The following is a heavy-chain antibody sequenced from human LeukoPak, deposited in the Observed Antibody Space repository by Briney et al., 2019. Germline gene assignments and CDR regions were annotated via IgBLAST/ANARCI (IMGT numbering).Heavy chain of an antibody. CDR1: GFTFSSYW. CDR2: ISTDGRST. J-gene: IGHJ4*02. D-gene: IGHD2-15*01. CDR3: AKRDRPCSGGCSAPYYFDY. V-gene: IGHV3-74*01. Sequence: PGGSLRLSCAASGFTFSSYWMHWVRQPPGKGLVWLSRISTDGRSTNYADSVKGRFTISRDNARNTLYLQMSSLRAEDTAVYYCAKRDRPCSGGCSAPYYFDYWGQGTLVTVSS.